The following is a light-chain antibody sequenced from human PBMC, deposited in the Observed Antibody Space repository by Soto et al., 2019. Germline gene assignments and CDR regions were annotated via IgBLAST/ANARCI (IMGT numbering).Light chain of an antibody. J-gene: IGKJ4*01. CDR2: GAS. Sequence: DIQMTQSPSSLSASVGDSVIITSAASQSISSWLAWYQQKPGMPPKLLIYGASSLQPGVSSRFSGSGSGTDFTLTISSLQPEDFATYYCQQANIFPLTFGGGTKVDIK. V-gene: IGKV1-12*01. CDR1: QSISSW. CDR3: QQANIFPLT.